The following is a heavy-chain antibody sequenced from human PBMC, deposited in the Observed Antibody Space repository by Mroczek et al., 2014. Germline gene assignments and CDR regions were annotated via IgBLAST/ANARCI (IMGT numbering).Heavy chain of an antibody. J-gene: IGHJ6*02. V-gene: IGHV4-34*01. CDR1: GGSFSGYY. D-gene: IGHD2-2*02. Sequence: QVQLQQWGAGLLKPSETLSLTCAVYGGSFSGYYWSWIRQPPGKGLEWIGEINHSGSTNYNPSLKSRVTISVDTSKNQFSLKLSSVTAADTAVYYCARGQRVVVPAAISGYYYGMDVWGQGTTVTVSS. CDR3: ARGQRVVVPAAISGYYYGMDV. CDR2: INHSGST.